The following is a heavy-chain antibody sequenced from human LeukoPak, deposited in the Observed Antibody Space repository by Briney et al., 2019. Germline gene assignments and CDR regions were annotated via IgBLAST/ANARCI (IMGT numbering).Heavy chain of an antibody. Sequence: ASVKVSCKASGGTFSSYAISWVRQAPGQGLEWMGGIIPIFGTANYAQKFQGRVTITADKSTSTAYMELSSLRSEDTAVCYCARDPRSDCSSTSCYVTPPPHYYYGMDVWGKGPRSPSPQ. D-gene: IGHD2-2*01. CDR1: GGTFSSYA. CDR3: ARDPRSDCSSTSCYVTPPPHYYYGMDV. V-gene: IGHV1-69*06. CDR2: IIPIFGTA. J-gene: IGHJ6*01.